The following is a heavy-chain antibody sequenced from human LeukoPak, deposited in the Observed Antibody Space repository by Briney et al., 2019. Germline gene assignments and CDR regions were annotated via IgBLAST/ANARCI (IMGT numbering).Heavy chain of an antibody. V-gene: IGHV4-38-2*01. Sequence: SETLSLTCAVSGYSVSSGHFWGWSRQSPGKGLEWIGSTVHRGSTYHNPRLMRRVTISLDSSKNQLSLKLRSVTAADTAIYYCARRGLTLRTWYFDLWGRGTLVTVSS. D-gene: IGHD3-10*01. CDR2: TVHRGST. J-gene: IGHJ2*01. CDR1: GYSVSSGHF. CDR3: ARRGLTLRTWYFDL.